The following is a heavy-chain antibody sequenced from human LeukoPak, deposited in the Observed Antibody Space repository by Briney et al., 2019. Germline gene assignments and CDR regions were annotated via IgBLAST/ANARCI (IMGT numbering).Heavy chain of an antibody. CDR1: GFTFSSCG. D-gene: IGHD1-14*01. V-gene: IGHV3-21*01. Sequence: PGGSLRLSCAASGFTFSSCGFNWVRQAPGKGLEWVSSIGPTGTDRYYADSVRGRFTISRDNAKNSMYLQMDSLGDEDTAVYYCATETIGRHYDYWGQGTLLTVSS. J-gene: IGHJ4*02. CDR2: IGPTGTDR. CDR3: ATETIGRHYDY.